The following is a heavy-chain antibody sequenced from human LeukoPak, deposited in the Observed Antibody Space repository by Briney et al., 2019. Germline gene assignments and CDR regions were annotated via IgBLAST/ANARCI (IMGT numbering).Heavy chain of an antibody. CDR1: GVSVSSGSYY. CDR2: IYYSGST. V-gene: IGHV4-61*01. J-gene: IGHJ4*02. Sequence: PSETLSLTCTVSGVSVSSGSYYWSWIRQPPGKGLEWIGYIYYSGSTNYNPSLKSRLTISVDTSKNQFSLKLSSVTAANTAVYYCARVGRYYYGSGNLTPPHFDYWGQGTLVTVSS. D-gene: IGHD3-10*01. CDR3: ARVGRYYYGSGNLTPPHFDY.